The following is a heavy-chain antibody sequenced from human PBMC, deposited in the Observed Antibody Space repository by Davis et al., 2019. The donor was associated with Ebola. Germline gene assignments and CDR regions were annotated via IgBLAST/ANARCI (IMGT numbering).Heavy chain of an antibody. V-gene: IGHV4-39*01. CDR2: IYYSGST. CDR1: GRSISSSSSY. D-gene: IGHD1-26*01. CDR3: ASRGAGLDY. Sequence: PSQTLSLTCTVSGRSISSSSSYWCWIRQPPGKGLEWIGSIYYSGSTYYNPSLQRRVTISVDTSKNQFSRKLSSVTAADTAVYYCASRGAGLDYWGQETLVTVSS. J-gene: IGHJ4*02.